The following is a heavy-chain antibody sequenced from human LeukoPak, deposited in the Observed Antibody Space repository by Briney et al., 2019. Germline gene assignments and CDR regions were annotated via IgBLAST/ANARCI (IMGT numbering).Heavy chain of an antibody. CDR1: GFTFNSYA. CDR3: ARVSKPGWFDYYYMDV. D-gene: IGHD3-10*01. Sequence: PGGSLRLSCAASGFTFNSYAMKWVRQAPGKGLEWLAVVLSDGSDQYYGDSVQGRFTVSRDNSKNTLYLQMDNLRFEDTAVYYSARVSKPGWFDYYYMDVWGKGTTVIVSS. J-gene: IGHJ6*03. V-gene: IGHV3-30*04. CDR2: VLSDGSDQ.